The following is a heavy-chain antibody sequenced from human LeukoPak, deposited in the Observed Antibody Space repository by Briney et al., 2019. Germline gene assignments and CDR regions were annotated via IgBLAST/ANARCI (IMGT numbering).Heavy chain of an antibody. Sequence: PGGSLRLSCAASGFTFSSYAMSWVRQAPGKGLQWASTISGSGVTRNYADSVKGRFTISRDNSKNTLYLQMDSLRAEDTAVYYCAKQGGYSTGWIDYWGQGTLVTVSS. CDR1: GFTFSSYA. V-gene: IGHV3-23*01. CDR2: ISGSGVTR. D-gene: IGHD6-19*01. CDR3: AKQGGYSTGWIDY. J-gene: IGHJ4*02.